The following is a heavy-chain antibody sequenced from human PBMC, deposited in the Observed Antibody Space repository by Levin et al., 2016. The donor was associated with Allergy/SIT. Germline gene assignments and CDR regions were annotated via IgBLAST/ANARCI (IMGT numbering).Heavy chain of an antibody. V-gene: IGHV4-31*03. D-gene: IGHD3-10*01. CDR1: GGSISSGGYY. CDR3: ARDRRFGELSGFDY. CDR2: IYYSGST. Sequence: SETLSLTCTVSGGSISSGGYYWSWIRQHPGKGLEWIGYIYYSGSTYYNPSLKSRVTISVDTSKNQFSLKLSSVTAADTAVYYCARDRRFGELSGFDYWGQGTLVTVSS. J-gene: IGHJ4*02.